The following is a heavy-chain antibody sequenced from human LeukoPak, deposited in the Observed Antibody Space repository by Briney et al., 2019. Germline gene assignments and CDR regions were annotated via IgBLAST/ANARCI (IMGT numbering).Heavy chain of an antibody. CDR3: AREVDFWSGYLYYFDY. CDR2: ISAYNGNT. D-gene: IGHD3-3*01. Sequence: ASVKVSCKASGYTFTSYGISWVRQAPGQGLEWMGWISAYNGNTNYAQKLQGRVTMTTDTSTSTAYMELRSLRSDDTAVYYCAREVDFWSGYLYYFDYWGQGTLVTVSS. V-gene: IGHV1-18*01. CDR1: GYTFTSYG. J-gene: IGHJ4*02.